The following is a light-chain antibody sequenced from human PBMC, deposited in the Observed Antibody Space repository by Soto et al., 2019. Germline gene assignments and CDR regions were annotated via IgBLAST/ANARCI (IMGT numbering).Light chain of an antibody. CDR2: DAS. Sequence: DIQMTQSPSTLSASVGDRVTMTCRASQSVNNWLAWYQQKPGKAPKLLIYDASSLQIGVPSRFSGRGSGTEFILTISSLQPDDFATYYCHQYNTYSFGQGTKVDIK. CDR1: QSVNNW. J-gene: IGKJ2*01. CDR3: HQYNTYS. V-gene: IGKV1-5*01.